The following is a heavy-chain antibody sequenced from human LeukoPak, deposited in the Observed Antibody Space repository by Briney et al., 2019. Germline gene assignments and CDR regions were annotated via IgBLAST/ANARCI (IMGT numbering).Heavy chain of an antibody. D-gene: IGHD6-19*01. V-gene: IGHV3-30*18. Sequence: GRTLRLSCAASGVTFSSYGMHWVRQAPGKGLEGVGVISYDGSNKYCADSVKGRFTISRDNSKNTLYRQMNSLRAEDTAVYYCAKDFDGSGWSAGYYGMDVWGQGTTVTVSS. CDR1: GVTFSSYG. CDR3: AKDFDGSGWSAGYYGMDV. J-gene: IGHJ6*02. CDR2: ISYDGSNK.